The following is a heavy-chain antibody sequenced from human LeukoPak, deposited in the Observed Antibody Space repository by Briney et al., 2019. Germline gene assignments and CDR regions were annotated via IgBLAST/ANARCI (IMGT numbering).Heavy chain of an antibody. J-gene: IGHJ4*02. CDR3: ARDPLHLHPGY. CDR2: INPSGGST. CDR1: GYTFTSYY. Sequence: GASLKVSCKASGYTFTSYYMHWVRQAPGQGLEWMGIINPSGGSTSYAQKFQGRVTMTRDTSTSTVYMELSSLRSEDTAVYYCARDPLHLHPGYWGQGTLVTVSS. V-gene: IGHV1-46*01.